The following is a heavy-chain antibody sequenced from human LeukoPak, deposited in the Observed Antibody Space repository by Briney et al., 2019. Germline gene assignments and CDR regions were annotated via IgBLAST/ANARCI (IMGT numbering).Heavy chain of an antibody. CDR1: GFTFSSYA. Sequence: GGSLRLSCAASGFTFSSYAMSRVRQAPGKGLEWVSTISGSGGSTYYADSVKGRFTISRDNSKNTLYLQMNSLRAEDTAVYHCAKGKRDGYNPLDYWGQGTLVTVSS. V-gene: IGHV3-23*01. CDR3: AKGKRDGYNPLDY. J-gene: IGHJ4*02. D-gene: IGHD5-24*01. CDR2: ISGSGGST.